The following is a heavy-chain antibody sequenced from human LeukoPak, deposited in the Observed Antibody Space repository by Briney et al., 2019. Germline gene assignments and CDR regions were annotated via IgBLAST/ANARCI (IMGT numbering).Heavy chain of an antibody. CDR2: INQDGSEI. J-gene: IGHJ4*02. CDR3: ATLNWGNLDF. V-gene: IGHV3-7*01. D-gene: IGHD7-27*01. Sequence: PGGSLRLSCAGSGFPFTRYWMNWVRQSPGKGLEWVANINQDGSEIYYADSVKGRFTLSRDNAENSVYLQMNNLRAEETAVYYCATLNWGNLDFWGQGTQVTVSS. CDR1: GFPFTRYW.